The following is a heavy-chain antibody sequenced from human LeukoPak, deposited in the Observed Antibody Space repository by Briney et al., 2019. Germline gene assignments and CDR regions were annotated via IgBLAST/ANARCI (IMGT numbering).Heavy chain of an antibody. Sequence: SQTLSLTCAISGDSVARNSAAWNWIRHSPSRGLEWLGRTYYRSKWYNDYAVSLRGRITINPDTSKNQFSLQLTSVTPEDTAVYYCARNYGLDVWGQGTTVTVSS. CDR3: ARNYGLDV. CDR2: TYYRSKWYN. V-gene: IGHV6-1*01. J-gene: IGHJ6*02. CDR1: GDSVARNSAA.